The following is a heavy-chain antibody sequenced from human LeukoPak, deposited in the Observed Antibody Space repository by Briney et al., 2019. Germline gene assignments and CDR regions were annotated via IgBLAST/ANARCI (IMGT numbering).Heavy chain of an antibody. CDR3: ARGQGGSGWFPLRS. CDR2: INHSGST. J-gene: IGHJ4*02. V-gene: IGHV4-34*01. CDR1: GGSFSGYY. D-gene: IGHD6-19*01. Sequence: SETLSLTCAVYGGSFSGYYWSWIRQPPGKGLEWIGEINHSGSTNYNPSLKSRVTISVDTSKDQFSLKLSSVTAADTAVYYCARGQGGSGWFPLRSWGQGTLVTVSS.